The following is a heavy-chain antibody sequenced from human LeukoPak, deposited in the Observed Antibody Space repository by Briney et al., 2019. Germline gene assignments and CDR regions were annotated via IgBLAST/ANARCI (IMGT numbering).Heavy chain of an antibody. D-gene: IGHD3-22*01. CDR1: GFTFSTYW. J-gene: IGHJ6*02. CDR3: TRDKKYYYDSNGMDV. Sequence: GGSLRLTCAASGFTFSTYWMHWVRQVPGKGLVWVSRINNDGSRTTYADSVKGRFTISRDNAKNTVYLQMNSLRAEDTAVYFCTRDKKYYYDSNGMDVWGQGTTVTVSS. CDR2: INNDGSRT. V-gene: IGHV3-74*01.